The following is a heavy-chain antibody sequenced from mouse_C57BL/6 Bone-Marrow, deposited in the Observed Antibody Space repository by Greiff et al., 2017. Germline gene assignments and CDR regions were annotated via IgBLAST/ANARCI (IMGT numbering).Heavy chain of an antibody. CDR1: GYAFTNYL. Sequence: QVQLQQSGAELVRPGTSVKVSCKASGYAFTNYLIEWVKQRPGQGLEWIGVINPGSGGTNYNEKFKGKATLTADKSSSTAYMQLSRLTSEDSAVYFCAREGETHWYFDVWGTGTAVTVSS. CDR2: INPGSGGT. J-gene: IGHJ1*03. CDR3: AREGETHWYFDV. V-gene: IGHV1-54*01.